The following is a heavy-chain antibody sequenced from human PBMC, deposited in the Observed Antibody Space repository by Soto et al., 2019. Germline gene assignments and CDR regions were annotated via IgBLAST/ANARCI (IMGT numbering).Heavy chain of an antibody. V-gene: IGHV1-69*06. CDR1: GGTSSNFV. J-gene: IGHJ6*02. CDR2: ILPMFGAV. CDR3: ARPMRSGYDRGDSYYHTMDV. Sequence: QMRLVQSGAEVKNSGSSVKVSCKASGGTSSNFVITWVRQVPGQGLEWLGGILPMFGAVKYAQKFQDRLTITADRSTNTASMELGSLRSEDTAVYYCARPMRSGYDRGDSYYHTMDVWGHGTTVTVS. D-gene: IGHD3-3*01.